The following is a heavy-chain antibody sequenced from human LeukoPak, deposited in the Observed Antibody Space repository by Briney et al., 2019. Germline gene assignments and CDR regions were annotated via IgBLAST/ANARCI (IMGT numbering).Heavy chain of an antibody. CDR1: GGSFSGYY. CDR3: ARGSSSWYYYYYMDV. CDR2: INHSGST. J-gene: IGHJ6*03. Sequence: SETLSLTCAVYGGSFSGYYWNWIRQPPGKGLEWIGEINHSGSTNYNPSLKSRVTISVDTSKNQFSLKLSSVTAADTAVYYCARGSSSWYYYYYMDVWGKGTTVTVSS. V-gene: IGHV4-34*01. D-gene: IGHD6-13*01.